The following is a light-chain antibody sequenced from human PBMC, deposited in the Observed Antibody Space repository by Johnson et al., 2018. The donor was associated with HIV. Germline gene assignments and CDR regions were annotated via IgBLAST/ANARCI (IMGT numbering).Light chain of an antibody. CDR2: ENN. Sequence: QSVLTQPPSVSAAPGQKVTISCSGSSSDMGNYAVSWYQQLPGTAPKLLIYENNKRPSGIPDRFSGSKSGKSATLGITGLQTGDEAGYYCGIWVNSLSAYVFGTGTKVTVL. CDR1: SSDMGNYA. J-gene: IGLJ1*01. V-gene: IGLV1-51*02. CDR3: GIWVNSLSAYV.